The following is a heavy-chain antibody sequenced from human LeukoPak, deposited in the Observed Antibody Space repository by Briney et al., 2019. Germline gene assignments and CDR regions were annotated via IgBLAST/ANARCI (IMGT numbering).Heavy chain of an antibody. Sequence: GGSLRLSCAASGFTFSSYWMSWVRQAPGKGLEWVANIKQDGSEKYYVDSVKGRFTISRDNAKNSLYLQMNSLRAEDTAVYYCARDGDMTTVTKGGAFDIWGQGTMVTVSS. V-gene: IGHV3-7*01. CDR2: IKQDGSEK. CDR3: ARDGDMTTVTKGGAFDI. J-gene: IGHJ3*02. D-gene: IGHD4-17*01. CDR1: GFTFSSYW.